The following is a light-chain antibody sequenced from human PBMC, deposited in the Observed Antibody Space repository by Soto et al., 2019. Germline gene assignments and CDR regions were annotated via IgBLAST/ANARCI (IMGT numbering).Light chain of an antibody. CDR2: GAS. J-gene: IGKJ1*01. CDR3: QQYNNWPRT. CDR1: QSVSRN. Sequence: EVVLTQSPGTLSLSPGERATLSCRASQSVSRNYLAWYQKKPGQAPRLLIYGASTRATAIPDRFSGSGSGTEFTLTISSLQSEDFAIYYCQQYNNWPRTFGQGTRVEIK. V-gene: IGKV3D-15*01.